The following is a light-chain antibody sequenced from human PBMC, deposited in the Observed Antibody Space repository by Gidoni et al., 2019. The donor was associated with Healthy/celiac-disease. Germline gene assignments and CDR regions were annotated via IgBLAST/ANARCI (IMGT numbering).Light chain of an antibody. CDR1: QSVSSY. Sequence: FPQPPATLSLSPGERATLTCRASQSVSSYLAWYQQKPGKAPRLLIYDASNRATGIPARFSGSGSGTDFTLTISSLQPEDFAVYYCQQSCNSRLTFGGGTKVEIK. CDR2: DAS. J-gene: IGKJ4*01. V-gene: IGKV3-11*01. CDR3: QQSCNSRLT.